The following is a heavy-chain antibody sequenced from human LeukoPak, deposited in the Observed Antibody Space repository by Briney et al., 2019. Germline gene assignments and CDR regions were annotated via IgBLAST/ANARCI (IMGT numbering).Heavy chain of an antibody. CDR1: GFTFGDYA. CDR2: IRSKAYGGTT. CDR3: TRDSYYDFWSGYYTGY. Sequence: GGSLRLSCTASGFTFGDYATSWVRQAPGKGLEWVGFIRSKAYGGTTEYAASVKGRFTISRDDSKSIAYLQMNSLKTEDTAVYYCTRDSYYDFWSGYYTGYWGQGTLVTVSS. V-gene: IGHV3-49*04. J-gene: IGHJ4*02. D-gene: IGHD3-3*01.